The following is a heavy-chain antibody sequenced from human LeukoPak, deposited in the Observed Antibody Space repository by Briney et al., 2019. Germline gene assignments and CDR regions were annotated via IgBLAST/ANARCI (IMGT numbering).Heavy chain of an antibody. CDR3: ARDQAVVTHWYFDL. Sequence: PSETLSLTCTVSGGSISSGGYYWSWIRQHPGKGLEWIGYIYYSGSTYYNPSLKSRVTISVDTSKNQFSLKLSSVTAADTAVYYCARDQAVVTHWYFDLWGRGTLVTVPS. V-gene: IGHV4-31*03. J-gene: IGHJ2*01. D-gene: IGHD4-23*01. CDR2: IYYSGST. CDR1: GGSISSGGYY.